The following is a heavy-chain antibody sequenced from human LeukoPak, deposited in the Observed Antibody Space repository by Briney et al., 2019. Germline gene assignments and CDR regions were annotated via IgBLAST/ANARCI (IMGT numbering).Heavy chain of an antibody. CDR3: ASIAAAGNE. D-gene: IGHD6-13*01. J-gene: IGHJ4*02. CDR1: GGPLSRSTYY. Sequence: SETLSLTCTVSGGPLSRSTYYWGWIRQPPGKGLEWIGSIYYSGSTYYNPSLKSRVTISVDTSKNQFSLKLSSVTAADTAVYYCASIAAAGNEWGQGTLVTVSS. V-gene: IGHV4-39*01. CDR2: IYYSGST.